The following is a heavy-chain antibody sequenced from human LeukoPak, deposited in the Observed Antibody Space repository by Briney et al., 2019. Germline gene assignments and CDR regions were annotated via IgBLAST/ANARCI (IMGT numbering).Heavy chain of an antibody. CDR3: ARVTRSGELSSPLGY. CDR1: GGTFSSYA. J-gene: IGHJ4*02. V-gene: IGHV1-69*13. D-gene: IGHD3-16*02. CDR2: IIPIFGTA. Sequence: GASVKVSCKASGGTFSSYAISWVRQAPGQGLEWMGGIIPIFGTANYAQKFQGRVTITADESTSTAYMELSSLRSEDTAVYYCARVTRSGELSSPLGYWGQGTLVTVSS.